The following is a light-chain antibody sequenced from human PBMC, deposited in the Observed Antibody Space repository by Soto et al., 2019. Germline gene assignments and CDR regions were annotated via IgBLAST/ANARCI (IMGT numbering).Light chain of an antibody. J-gene: IGLJ1*01. CDR2: DVT. V-gene: IGLV2-14*01. Sequence: QCALTQPAYGSGAPGEALTISCTGTSSDVGGYNFVSWYQQHPDKAPKLMIYDVTNRPSGVSNRFSGSKSGNTASLTISGLQAEDEADYYCSSYTSISTYVAGTGTKVTVL. CDR3: SSYTSISTYV. CDR1: SSDVGGYNF.